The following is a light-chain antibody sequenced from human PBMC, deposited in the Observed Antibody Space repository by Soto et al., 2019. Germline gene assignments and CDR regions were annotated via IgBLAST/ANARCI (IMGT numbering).Light chain of an antibody. J-gene: IGKJ1*01. CDR3: QQDGTSSLT. Sequence: EIVWTQAPGTLSLSPGEIATLSCRASQSVNSNSLAWYQQKPGQAPRLLIYGASSRVGGIPDKYSGSGSGTDFTLTISRLEPEDFAVYYCQQDGTSSLTFGQGTKVEIK. CDR2: GAS. CDR1: QSVNSNS. V-gene: IGKV3-20*01.